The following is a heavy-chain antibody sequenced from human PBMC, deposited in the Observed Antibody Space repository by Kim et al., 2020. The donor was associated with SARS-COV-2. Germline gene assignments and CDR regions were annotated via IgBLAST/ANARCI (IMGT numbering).Heavy chain of an antibody. D-gene: IGHD3-16*01. V-gene: IGHV4-39*01. CDR1: GGSISNANYY. CDR3: ARLYAYLWESTLFSGCDY. CDR2: IYYSGST. J-gene: IGHJ4*02. Sequence: SETLSLTCTVSGGSISNANYYWGWIRQPPGKGLEWIGSIYYSGSTYYSPSLKSRVNISVDTSKNQFSLKLSSVTAADTFVYYCARLYAYLWESTLFSGCDYGGQGTLDTLSS.